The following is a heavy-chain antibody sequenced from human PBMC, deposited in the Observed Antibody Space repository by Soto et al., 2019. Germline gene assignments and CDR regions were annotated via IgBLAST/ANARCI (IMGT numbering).Heavy chain of an antibody. D-gene: IGHD2-2*01. V-gene: IGHV3-7*01. CDR2: IKQDGSEK. J-gene: IGHJ3*02. CDR3: AGTPYHDAFDI. CDR1: GFTFSSYW. Sequence: GGSLRLSCAASGFTFSSYWMSWVRQAPGKGLEWVANIKQDGSEKYYVDSVKGRFTISRDNAKNSLYLQMNSLRAEDSAVYYCAGTPYHDAFDIWGQGTMVTVSS.